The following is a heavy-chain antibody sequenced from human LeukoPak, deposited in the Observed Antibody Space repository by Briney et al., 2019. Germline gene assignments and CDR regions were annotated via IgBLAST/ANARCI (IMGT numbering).Heavy chain of an antibody. CDR3: ASILRGGSYAY. Sequence: GGSLRLSCAASGFTFSSYAMHWVRQAPGKGLEWVAVISYDGSNKYYADSVKGRFTISRDNSKNTLYLQMNSLRAEDTAVYYCASILRGGSYAYWGQGTLVTASS. D-gene: IGHD3-16*01. CDR1: GFTFSSYA. CDR2: ISYDGSNK. V-gene: IGHV3-30-3*01. J-gene: IGHJ4*02.